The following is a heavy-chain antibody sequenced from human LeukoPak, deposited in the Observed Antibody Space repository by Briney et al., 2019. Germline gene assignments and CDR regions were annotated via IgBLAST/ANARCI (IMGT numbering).Heavy chain of an antibody. CDR3: TRFLQKVSLDY. J-gene: IGHJ4*02. Sequence: GRSLRLSCTASGFTFGDYAMSWFRQAPGKGLEWVGFITSKAYGGTTEYAASVKGRFTISRDDSKSIAYLQMNSLKTEDTAVYYCTRFLQKVSLDYWGQGTLVTVSS. D-gene: IGHD6-6*01. CDR1: GFTFGDYA. V-gene: IGHV3-49*03. CDR2: ITSKAYGGTT.